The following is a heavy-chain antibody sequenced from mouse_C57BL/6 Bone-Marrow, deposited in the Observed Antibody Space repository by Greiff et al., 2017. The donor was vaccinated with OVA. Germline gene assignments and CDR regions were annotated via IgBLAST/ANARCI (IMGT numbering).Heavy chain of an antibody. CDR1: GYTFTSYG. V-gene: IGHV1-81*01. CDR2: IYPRSGNT. D-gene: IGHD1-1*01. J-gene: IGHJ4*01. Sequence: LEESGAELARPGASVKLSCKASGYTFTSYGISWVKQRTGQGLEWIGEIYPRSGNTYYNEKFKGKATLTADKSSSTAYMELRSLTSEDSAVYFCARDPYYYGSSSYAMDYWGQGTSVTVSS. CDR3: ARDPYYYGSSSYAMDY.